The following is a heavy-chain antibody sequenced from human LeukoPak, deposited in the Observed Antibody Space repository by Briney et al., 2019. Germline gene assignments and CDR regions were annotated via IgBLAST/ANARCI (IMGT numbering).Heavy chain of an antibody. CDR1: GGSISSYY. CDR2: IYYSGST. D-gene: IGHD3-22*01. V-gene: IGHV4-59*01. CDR3: ARAAPYDSSGYYHYYGMDV. Sequence: SGTLSLTCTVSGGSISSYYWSWIRQPPGKGLEWIGYIYYSGSTNYNPSLKSRVTISVDTSKNQFSLKLSSVTAADTAVYYCARAAPYDSSGYYHYYGMDVWGQGTTVTVSS. J-gene: IGHJ6*02.